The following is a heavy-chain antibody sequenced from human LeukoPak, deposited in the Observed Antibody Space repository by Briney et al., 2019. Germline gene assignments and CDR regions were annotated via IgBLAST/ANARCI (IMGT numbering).Heavy chain of an antibody. CDR3: ARVTGMEDQLLYDALDI. J-gene: IGHJ3*02. V-gene: IGHV1-2*02. D-gene: IGHD1-26*01. CDR1: GYTFIAYY. CDR2: INPNSGGT. Sequence: ASVTVSCKASGYTFIAYYMHWVRQAPGQGLEWMGWINPNSGGTKYAQKFQGRVTMTRDTSISTGYMEVSRLRSDDTAVYYCARVTGMEDQLLYDALDIWGQGTMVTVSS.